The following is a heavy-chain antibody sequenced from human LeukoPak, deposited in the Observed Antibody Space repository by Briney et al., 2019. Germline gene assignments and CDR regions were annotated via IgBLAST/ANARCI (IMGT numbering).Heavy chain of an antibody. CDR1: GFTFSSYA. V-gene: IGHV3-23*01. D-gene: IGHD3-3*01. J-gene: IGHJ5*02. Sequence: GGSLRLSCAASGFTFSSYAMSWVRQAPGKGLEWVSAISGSGGSTYYTDSVKGRFTISRDNSKNTLYLQMNSLRAEDTAVYYCAKDLVLRFLEWLPNNWFDPWGQGTLVTVSS. CDR2: ISGSGGST. CDR3: AKDLVLRFLEWLPNNWFDP.